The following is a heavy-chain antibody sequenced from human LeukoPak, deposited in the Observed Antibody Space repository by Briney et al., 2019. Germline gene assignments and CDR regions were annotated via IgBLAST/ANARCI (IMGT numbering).Heavy chain of an antibody. CDR2: IYYTGST. CDR3: AKGHKENTLDAFDI. D-gene: IGHD2/OR15-2a*01. CDR1: GGSISTYY. Sequence: PSETLSLTCTVSGGSISTYYWSWIRQPPGKGLEWTGYIYYTGSTNYNPSLKSRVTISVDTSKNQFSLILNSVTAADTAVYYCAKGHKENTLDAFDIWGQGTMVTVSS. V-gene: IGHV4-59*01. J-gene: IGHJ3*02.